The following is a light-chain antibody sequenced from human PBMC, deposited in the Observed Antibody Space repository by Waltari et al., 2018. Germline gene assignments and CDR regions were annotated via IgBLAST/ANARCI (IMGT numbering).Light chain of an antibody. Sequence: QSVLTQPPSASGTPGQRVTISCSGSASNIGGNLVNWYQQLPGKAPKLLVYRGDLRPSGLPDLLSGSKSGTAAALAISGLQSEDEADYICASWDDSLNGHGVFGGGTKVTVL. CDR3: ASWDDSLNGHGV. J-gene: IGLJ3*02. CDR1: ASNIGGNL. V-gene: IGLV1-44*01. CDR2: RGD.